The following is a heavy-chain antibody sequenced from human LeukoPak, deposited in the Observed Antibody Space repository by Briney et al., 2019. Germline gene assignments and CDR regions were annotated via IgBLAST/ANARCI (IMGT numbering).Heavy chain of an antibody. D-gene: IGHD3-3*01. J-gene: IGHJ4*02. CDR3: ARGGLRFLEWLGPDY. CDR1: GGSFSGYY. CDR2: INHSGST. V-gene: IGHV4-34*01. Sequence: SETLSLTCAVYGGSFSGYYWSWIRQPPGKGLEWIGEINHSGSTNYNPSLRSRGTISVDTSKNQFSLKLSSVTAADTAVYYCARGGLRFLEWLGPDYWGQGTLVTVSS.